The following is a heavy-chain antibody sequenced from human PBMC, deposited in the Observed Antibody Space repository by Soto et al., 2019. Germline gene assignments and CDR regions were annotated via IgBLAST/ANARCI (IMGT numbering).Heavy chain of an antibody. J-gene: IGHJ4*02. D-gene: IGHD3-22*01. CDR1: GYTFTSYG. Sequence: QVQLVQSGAEVKKPGASVKVSCKASGYTFTSYGISWVRQAPGQGLEWMGWISAYTGNTNYAQKLQGRVTMTTDTSTSTAYMELRSRRSDDTAVYYCARVGRYYYDSSGYLNSDSWSQAPLVTVSS. V-gene: IGHV1-18*01. CDR2: ISAYTGNT. CDR3: ARVGRYYYDSSGYLNSDS.